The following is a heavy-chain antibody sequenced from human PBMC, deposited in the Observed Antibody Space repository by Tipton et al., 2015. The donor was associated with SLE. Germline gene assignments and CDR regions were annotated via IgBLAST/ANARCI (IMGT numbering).Heavy chain of an antibody. D-gene: IGHD6-13*01. Sequence: TLSLTCTVSGGSISSSSYYWGWIRQPPGKGLEWIGHIYTSGSTNYNPSLTSRVTISVDTSKNQFSLKLSSVTAADTAVYYCATALAAAGTYAFDIWGQGTMVTVSS. CDR3: ATALAAAGTYAFDI. J-gene: IGHJ3*02. CDR1: GGSISSSSYY. V-gene: IGHV4-61*09. CDR2: IYTSGST.